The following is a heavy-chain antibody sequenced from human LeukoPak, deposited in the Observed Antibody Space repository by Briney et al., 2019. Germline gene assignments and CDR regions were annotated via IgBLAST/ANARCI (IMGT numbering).Heavy chain of an antibody. CDR3: AKDAATSGWPIDY. J-gene: IGHJ4*02. CDR1: GFIFRNYA. CDR2: ITGDGGTS. V-gene: IGHV3-23*01. Sequence: TGGSLRLSCVASGFIFRNYAMSWVRQAPGEGLEWVSAITGDGGTSYYLDSVKGRLTISRDNSENTLFLQMNSLRAEDTALYYCAKDAATSGWPIDYWGQGTLVTVSS. D-gene: IGHD6-19*01.